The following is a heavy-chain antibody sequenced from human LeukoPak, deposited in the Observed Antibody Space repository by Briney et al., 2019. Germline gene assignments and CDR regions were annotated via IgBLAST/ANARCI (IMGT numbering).Heavy chain of an antibody. CDR1: GFTVSSNY. J-gene: IGHJ4*02. CDR2: IRSKANSYAT. D-gene: IGHD6-6*01. Sequence: GGSLRLSCAASGFTVSSNYMSWVRQASGKGLEWVGRIRSKANSYATAYAASVKGRFTISRDDSKNTAYLQMNSLKTEDTAVYYCTSRGLGGQGTLVTVSS. CDR3: TSRGL. V-gene: IGHV3-73*01.